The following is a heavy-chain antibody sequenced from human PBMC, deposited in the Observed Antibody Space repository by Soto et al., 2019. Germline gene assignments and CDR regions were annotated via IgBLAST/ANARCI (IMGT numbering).Heavy chain of an antibody. J-gene: IGHJ4*02. V-gene: IGHV4-34*01. CDR2: INHSGST. D-gene: IGHD6-19*01. CDR3: AREQWVKPYFDY. Sequence: QVQLQQWGAGLLKPSETLSLTCAVYGGSFSGYYWSWIRQPPGKGLEWIGEINHSGSTNYNPSLKSRVTISVDTSKNQFSLKLSSVTAADTAVYSCAREQWVKPYFDYWGQGTLVTVSS. CDR1: GGSFSGYY.